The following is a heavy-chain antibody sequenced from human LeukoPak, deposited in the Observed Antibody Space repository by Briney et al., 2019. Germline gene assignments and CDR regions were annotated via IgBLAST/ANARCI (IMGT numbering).Heavy chain of an antibody. J-gene: IGHJ6*03. CDR2: MNPNSGNT. V-gene: IGHV1-8*03. CDR1: GYTFTSYD. D-gene: IGHD5-12*01. CDR3: ARGSGYGYYYYYYMDV. Sequence: ASVKVSCKASGYTFTSYDINWVRQATGQGLEWMGWMNPNSGNTGYAQKFQGRVTLTSNTTISTDYMELSSLRSEDTAVYYCARGSGYGYYYYYYMDVWGKGTTVTVSS.